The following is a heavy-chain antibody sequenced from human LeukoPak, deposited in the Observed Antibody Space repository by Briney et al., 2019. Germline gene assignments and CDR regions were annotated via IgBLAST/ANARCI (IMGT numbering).Heavy chain of an antibody. Sequence: PGGSLRLSCAASGFTFDDYAMHWVRQAPGKGLEWVSGISWNSGSIGYADSVKGRFTISRDNAKNSLYLQMNSLRAEDTALYYCAKDMGGSGSLRGFDYWGQGTLVTVPS. V-gene: IGHV3-9*01. CDR2: ISWNSGSI. CDR3: AKDMGGSGSLRGFDY. D-gene: IGHD3-10*01. CDR1: GFTFDDYA. J-gene: IGHJ4*02.